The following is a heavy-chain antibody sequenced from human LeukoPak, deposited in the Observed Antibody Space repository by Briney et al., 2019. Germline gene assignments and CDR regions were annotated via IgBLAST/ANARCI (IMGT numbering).Heavy chain of an antibody. CDR2: IFYSGST. D-gene: IGHD4-17*01. J-gene: IGHJ4*02. CDR3: ARRDYYGDRFDY. V-gene: IGHV4-39*01. CDR1: GGSISTSNYY. Sequence: PSETLSLTCTVSGGSISTSNYYWGWIRQPPGKGLEWIGNIFYSGSTYYGPSLKSRLTISLDTSRNQFSLKLSSVTAADTAVYYCARRDYYGDRFDYWGQGTLVTVSS.